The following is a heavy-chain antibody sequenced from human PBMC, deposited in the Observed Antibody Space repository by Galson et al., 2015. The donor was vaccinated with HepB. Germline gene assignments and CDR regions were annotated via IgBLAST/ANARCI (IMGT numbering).Heavy chain of an antibody. D-gene: IGHD4-17*01. J-gene: IGHJ4*02. Sequence: SVKVSCKASGGTFSSYAISWVRQAPGQGLEWMGGIIPIFGTANYAQKFQGRVTITADKSTSTAYMELSSLRSEDTAVYYCAGGIRTTVTAFDYWGQGTLVTVSS. CDR2: IIPIFGTA. V-gene: IGHV1-69*06. CDR1: GGTFSSYA. CDR3: AGGIRTTVTAFDY.